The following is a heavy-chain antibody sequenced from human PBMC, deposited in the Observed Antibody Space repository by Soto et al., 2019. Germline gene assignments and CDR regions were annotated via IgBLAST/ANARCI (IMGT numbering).Heavy chain of an antibody. CDR1: GFTFSSYA. J-gene: IGHJ6*02. CDR2: ISGSGGST. D-gene: IGHD3-3*01. V-gene: IGHV3-23*01. CDR3: AKGITIFGVVMKDYYYGMGV. Sequence: GGSLRLSCAASGFTFSSYAMSWVRQAPGKGLEWVSAISGSGGSTYYADSVKGRFTISRDNSKNTLYLQMNSLRAEDTAVYYCAKGITIFGVVMKDYYYGMGVWGQGTTVTVSS.